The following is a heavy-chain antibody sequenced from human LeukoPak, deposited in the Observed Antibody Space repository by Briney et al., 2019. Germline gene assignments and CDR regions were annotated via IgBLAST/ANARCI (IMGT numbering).Heavy chain of an antibody. D-gene: IGHD1-26*01. Sequence: ASVKVSCKASGYTLTSYAMHWVRQAPGQRLEWMGWINAGNDNTKYSQEFQGRVTITRDTSASTAYMELSSLRSEDMAVYYCARERIVGATTVMNAFDIWGQGTMVTVSS. CDR3: ARERIVGATTVMNAFDI. V-gene: IGHV1-3*03. J-gene: IGHJ3*02. CDR1: GYTLTSYA. CDR2: INAGNDNT.